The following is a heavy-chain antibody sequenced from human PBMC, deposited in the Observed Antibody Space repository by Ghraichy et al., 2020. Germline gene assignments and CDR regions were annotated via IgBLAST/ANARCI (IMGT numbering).Heavy chain of an antibody. V-gene: IGHV3-66*01. J-gene: IGHJ4*02. CDR3: ARDPMAASIETWG. Sequence: GESLNISCAASGVTVSNNYMSWVRQAPGKGLEWGSVIYSGGRTDYADSVKGRFTISRDNSKNTLYLQMNSLRVEDTAVYYCARDPMAASIETWGWGQGTLVTVSS. D-gene: IGHD5-24*01. CDR1: GVTVSNNY. CDR2: IYSGGRT.